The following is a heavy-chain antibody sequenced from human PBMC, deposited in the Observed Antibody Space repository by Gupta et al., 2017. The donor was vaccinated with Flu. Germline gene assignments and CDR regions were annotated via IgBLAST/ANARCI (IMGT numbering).Heavy chain of an antibody. CDR3: ARHLSLRYFDWLSWFDP. Sequence: EVQLVQSGAEVKKPGASLKISCKGSGYSFTSYWIGWVRQRPGKGLEWMGIIYPGDSDTRYSPSFQGQVTISADKAISTAYLQWSSLKASDTAMYYCARHLSLRYFDWLSWFDPWGQGTLVTVSS. J-gene: IGHJ5*02. CDR2: IYPGDSDT. V-gene: IGHV5-51*01. D-gene: IGHD3-9*01. CDR1: GYSFTSYW.